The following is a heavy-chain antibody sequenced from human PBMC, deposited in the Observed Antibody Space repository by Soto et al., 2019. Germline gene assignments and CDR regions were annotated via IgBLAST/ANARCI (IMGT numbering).Heavy chain of an antibody. Sequence: TGGSLTLSCTASGFSFCRYAMSWFRQAPGKGLEWVGFIRSKAYGGTTEYAASVKGRFTISRDDSKSIAYLQMNSLKTEDTAVYYCTRDRAWYCSSTSCYGGRDAFDIWGQGTMVTVSS. CDR2: IRSKAYGGTT. J-gene: IGHJ3*02. CDR1: GFSFCRYA. V-gene: IGHV3-49*03. D-gene: IGHD2-2*01. CDR3: TRDRAWYCSSTSCYGGRDAFDI.